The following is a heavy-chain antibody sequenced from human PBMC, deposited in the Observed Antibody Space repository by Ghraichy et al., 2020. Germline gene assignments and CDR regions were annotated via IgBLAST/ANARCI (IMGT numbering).Heavy chain of an antibody. V-gene: IGHV3-7*01. CDR1: GFTFSRHW. Sequence: GGSLRLSCAASGFTFSRHWMSWVRQAPGKGLEWVASIKSDGSDRFYVDSVKGRFTISRDNAKNSVSLEMNSLRVEDTAVYYCARDPYGDYKYGGTVYWGQGTLVSVSS. CDR2: IKSDGSDR. J-gene: IGHJ4*02. D-gene: IGHD4-17*01. CDR3: ARDPYGDYKYGGTVY.